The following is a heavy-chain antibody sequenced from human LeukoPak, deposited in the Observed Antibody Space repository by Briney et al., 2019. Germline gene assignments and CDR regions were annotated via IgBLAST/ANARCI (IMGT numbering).Heavy chain of an antibody. Sequence: SETLSLTCAVYGGSFSGYYWSWIRQPPGKGLEWIGEINHSGSTNYNPSLKSRVTISVDTSKNQFSLKLSSVTAADTAVYYSARGKTYYYDSSGYYPYYYYYYGMDVWGQGTTVTVSS. CDR1: GGSFSGYY. J-gene: IGHJ6*02. CDR3: ARGKTYYYDSSGYYPYYYYYYGMDV. CDR2: INHSGST. D-gene: IGHD3-22*01. V-gene: IGHV4-34*01.